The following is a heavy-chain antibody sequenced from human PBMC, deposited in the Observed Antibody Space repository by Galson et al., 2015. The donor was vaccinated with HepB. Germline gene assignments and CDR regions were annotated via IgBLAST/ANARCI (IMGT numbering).Heavy chain of an antibody. Sequence: SLRLSCAASGFTFSSYAMSWVRQAPGKGLEWVSGISGRADKTYYADSVRGRFTISRDNSKNALDLQMNSLRAEDTAVYYCAPRISSITNSIAYGIVWGQGTLVTVSS. J-gene: IGHJ4*02. CDR1: GFTFSSYA. V-gene: IGHV3-23*01. CDR2: ISGRADKT. D-gene: IGHD1-14*01. CDR3: APRISSITNSIAYGIV.